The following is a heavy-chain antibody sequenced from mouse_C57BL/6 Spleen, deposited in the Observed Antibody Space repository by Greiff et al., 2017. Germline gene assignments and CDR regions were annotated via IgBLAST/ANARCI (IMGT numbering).Heavy chain of an antibody. Sequence: QVQLQQPGAELVRPGSSVQLSCKASGYTFTSYWMHWVKQRPIQGLEWIGNIDPSDSETHYNQKFKDKATLTVDKSSSTAYMQLSSLTSEDSAVYYCARSGYYDYDGFAYWGQGTLVTVSA. J-gene: IGHJ3*01. D-gene: IGHD2-4*01. CDR2: IDPSDSET. CDR1: GYTFTSYW. CDR3: ARSGYYDYDGFAY. V-gene: IGHV1-52*01.